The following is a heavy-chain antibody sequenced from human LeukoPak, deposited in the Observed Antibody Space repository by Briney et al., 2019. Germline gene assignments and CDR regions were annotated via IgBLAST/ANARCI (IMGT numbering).Heavy chain of an antibody. J-gene: IGHJ3*02. D-gene: IGHD1-26*01. Sequence: GGSLRLSCAASGFTFDDYAMHWVRQAPGKGLEWVSGISWNSGSIGYADSVKGRFTISRDNAKNSLYLQMNSLRAEDTALYYCAKDTSIVLNNAAFDIWGQGTMVTVSS. CDR2: ISWNSGSI. V-gene: IGHV3-9*01. CDR1: GFTFDDYA. CDR3: AKDTSIVLNNAAFDI.